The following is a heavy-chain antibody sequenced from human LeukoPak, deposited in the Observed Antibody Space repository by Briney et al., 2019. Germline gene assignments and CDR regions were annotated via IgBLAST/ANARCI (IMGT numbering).Heavy chain of an antibody. V-gene: IGHV3-66*01. CDR3: AREQQLAQYDY. J-gene: IGHJ4*02. D-gene: IGHD6-13*01. CDR2: IYSGGST. CDR1: GFTVSSNY. Sequence: GGSLRLSCAASGFTVSSNYRSWVRQAPGKGLEWVSVIYSGGSTYYADSVKGRFTISRDNSKNTLYLRMNSLRAEDTAVYYCAREQQLAQYDYWGQGTLVTVSS.